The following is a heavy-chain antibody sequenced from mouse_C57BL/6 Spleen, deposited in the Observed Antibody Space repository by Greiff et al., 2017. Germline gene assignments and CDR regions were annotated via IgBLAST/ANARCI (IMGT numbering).Heavy chain of an antibody. CDR1: GYTFTSYW. J-gene: IGHJ3*01. V-gene: IGHV1-7*01. CDR3: ARHKYVGSYPCAY. Sequence: VQLQQSGAELAKPGASVKLSCKASGYTFTSYWMHWVHQRPGQGLAWIAYINPSSGYTKYTQKFKGQATLTADKSYRTAYMQLSSLTSEDSAVYYGARHKYVGSYPCAYWGKGTLVTVAA. CDR2: INPSSGYT. D-gene: IGHD1-1*02.